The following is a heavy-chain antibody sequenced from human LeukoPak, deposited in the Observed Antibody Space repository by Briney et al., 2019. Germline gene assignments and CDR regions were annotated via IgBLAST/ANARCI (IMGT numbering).Heavy chain of an antibody. CDR1: GGSVSSGSYY. V-gene: IGHV4-61*01. Sequence: SETLSLTCTVSGGSVSSGSYYWSWIRQPPGKGLEWIGYIYYSGSTNYNPSLKSRVTISVDTSKNQFSLKLSSVTAADTAVYYCAREGITMIVEWGQGTLVTVSS. D-gene: IGHD3-22*01. CDR3: AREGITMIVE. J-gene: IGHJ4*02. CDR2: IYYSGST.